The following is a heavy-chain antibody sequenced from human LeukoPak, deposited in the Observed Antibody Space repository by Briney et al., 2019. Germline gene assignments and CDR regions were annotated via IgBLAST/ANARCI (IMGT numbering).Heavy chain of an antibody. V-gene: IGHV4-31*03. CDR3: ARGTYYYDSSGYVYYPRPEYYFDY. J-gene: IGHJ4*02. D-gene: IGHD3-22*01. CDR2: IYYSGST. CDR1: GGSISSGGYY. Sequence: PSETLSLTCTVSGGSISSGGYYWSWIRQHPGKGLEWIGYIYYSGSTYYNPSLKSRVTISVDTSKNQFSLKLSSVTAADTAVYYCARGTYYYDSSGYVYYPRPEYYFDYWGQGTLVTVSS.